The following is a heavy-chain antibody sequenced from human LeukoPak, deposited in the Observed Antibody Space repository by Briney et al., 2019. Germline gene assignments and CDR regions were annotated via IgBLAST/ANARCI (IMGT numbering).Heavy chain of an antibody. D-gene: IGHD4-23*01. CDR2: IDRDGSRT. Sequence: GGSLRLSCAVSGFTFSSYWMHWVRQAPGKGLVWVSRIDRDGSRTNYADSVKGRFTIPRDNGKNTLFLQMNSLRAEDAAVYYCVRGNDYGGPHYWGQGTLVTVSS. V-gene: IGHV3-74*01. CDR3: VRGNDYGGPHY. CDR1: GFTFSSYW. J-gene: IGHJ4*02.